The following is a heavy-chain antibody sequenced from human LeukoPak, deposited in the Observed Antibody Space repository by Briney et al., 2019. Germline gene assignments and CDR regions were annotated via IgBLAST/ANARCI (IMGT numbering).Heavy chain of an antibody. V-gene: IGHV3-9*01. Sequence: PGGSLRLSCAASGFTLDDYAMHWVRQAPGKGLEWVSGISWNSGSIGYADSVKGRFTISRDNAKNSLYLQMNSLGPEDTALYYCAKGRGSGSYFDPKLDYWGLGTLVTVSS. CDR2: ISWNSGSI. J-gene: IGHJ4*02. D-gene: IGHD1-26*01. CDR3: AKGRGSGSYFDPKLDY. CDR1: GFTLDDYA.